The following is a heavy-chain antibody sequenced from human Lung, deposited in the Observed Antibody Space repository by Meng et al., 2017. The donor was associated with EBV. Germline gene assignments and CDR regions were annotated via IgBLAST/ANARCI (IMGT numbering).Heavy chain of an antibody. CDR1: GYTFTDYT. D-gene: IGHD2-21*01. V-gene: IGHV1-3*01. J-gene: IGHJ4*02. CDR3: ARDGHCGGDCLLNYFDY. Sequence: QVHVVQVGAEVKKPGALVKVSCKASGYTFTDYTIHWVRQAPGQRLEWMGWINAGNGNTKYSQNFQGRVTITRDTSARTAYMELSSLRSEDTAVYYCARDGHCGGDCLLNYFDYWGLGTLVTVSS. CDR2: INAGNGNT.